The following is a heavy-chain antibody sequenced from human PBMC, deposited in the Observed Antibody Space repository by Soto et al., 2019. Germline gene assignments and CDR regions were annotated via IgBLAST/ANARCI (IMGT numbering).Heavy chain of an antibody. CDR1: GGSISSGGYA. CDR3: ARDQLEGNWFDP. J-gene: IGHJ5*02. V-gene: IGHV4-30-2*01. CDR2: IYHSGYT. D-gene: IGHD1-1*01. Sequence: QLQLQESGSGLVKPSQTLSLTCTVSGGSISSGGYAWNWIRQAPGKGLEWIGYIYHSGYTLYNPSLKGRVTLSVDKSKNHFSLNLPSVTAADTAVYYCARDQLEGNWFDPWGQGTLVTVSS.